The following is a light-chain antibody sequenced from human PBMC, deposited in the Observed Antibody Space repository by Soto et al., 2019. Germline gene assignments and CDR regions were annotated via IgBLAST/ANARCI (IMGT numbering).Light chain of an antibody. CDR2: DAS. CDR3: QQRSNWPRT. Sequence: EIVLTQSPATLSLSPGDRATLSCRASQSVSRYLAWYQQKPGQAPRLLIYDASNRATGIPARFGGSGSGTAFTLTISSLEPEDFAVSYCQQRSNWPRTFGQGTKLEIK. V-gene: IGKV3-11*01. CDR1: QSVSRY. J-gene: IGKJ2*01.